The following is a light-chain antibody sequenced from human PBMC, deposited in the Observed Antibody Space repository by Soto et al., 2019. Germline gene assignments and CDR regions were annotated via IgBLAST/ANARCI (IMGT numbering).Light chain of an antibody. V-gene: IGKV3-15*01. CDR3: QHYSTWLWT. CDR2: GAS. CDR1: QSVDSK. Sequence: EIVMTQSPATLSVSPGERATLSCRASQSVDSKLAWYQQKPGQGPRLLIYGASSRATGIPARFSGSGSGTEFTLTISSLQSEEFAVYYCQHYSTWLWTFAQATKVEIK. J-gene: IGKJ1*01.